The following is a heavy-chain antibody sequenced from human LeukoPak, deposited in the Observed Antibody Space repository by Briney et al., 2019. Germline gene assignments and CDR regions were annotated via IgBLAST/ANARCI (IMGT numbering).Heavy chain of an antibody. CDR3: ARGEYSSSWYRIYYFDY. J-gene: IGHJ4*02. CDR1: GYTFTGYY. CDR2: INPNSGGT. D-gene: IGHD6-13*01. V-gene: IGHV1-2*02. Sequence: ASVKVSCKASGYTFTGYYMHWVRQAPGQGLEWMGWINPNSGGTNYAQKFQGRVTMTRDTSISTAYMELSRLRSDDTAVYYCARGEYSSSWYRIYYFDYWGQGTLVTVPS.